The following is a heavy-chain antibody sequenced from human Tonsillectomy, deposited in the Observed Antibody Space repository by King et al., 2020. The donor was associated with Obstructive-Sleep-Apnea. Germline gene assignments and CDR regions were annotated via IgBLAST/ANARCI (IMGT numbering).Heavy chain of an antibody. CDR2: VFYSGST. Sequence: QLQESGPGLVKPSETLSLTCSVSGGSIDRSNYHWAWIRQPPGKGLQWIGSVFYSGSTYYNPSLKSRVTLSVDTSKNQFSLKLTSVTAADTAVYYCARKFQGYSVFGVINEYWGQGTQVTVSS. D-gene: IGHD3-16*01. CDR1: GGSIDRSNYH. CDR3: ARKFQGYSVFGVINEY. V-gene: IGHV4-39*07. J-gene: IGHJ4*02.